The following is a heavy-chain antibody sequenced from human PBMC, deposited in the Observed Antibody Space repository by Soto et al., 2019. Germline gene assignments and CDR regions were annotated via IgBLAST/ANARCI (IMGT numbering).Heavy chain of an antibody. J-gene: IGHJ5*02. CDR2: ISYDDSNK. D-gene: IGHD1-26*01. Sequence: VAQPGRSLRLSXAASGFXXXXXXMHWVRQTXXXXXXXVEVISYDDSNKYYVDSVKGRFTIYTDNSKNTLDLQMNSLRAEDTAVYHCAKDRGGSNPNNWFDPWGQGTLVTVSS. CDR3: AKDRGGSNPNNWFDP. CDR1: GFXXXXXX. V-gene: IGHV3-30*18.